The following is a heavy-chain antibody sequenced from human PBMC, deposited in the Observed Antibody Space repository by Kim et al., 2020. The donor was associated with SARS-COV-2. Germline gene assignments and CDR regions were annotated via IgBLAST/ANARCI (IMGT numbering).Heavy chain of an antibody. CDR1: GFTFSSYA. J-gene: IGHJ4*02. D-gene: IGHD3-10*01. CDR2: ISYDGSNK. Sequence: GGSLRLSCAASGFTFSSYAMHWVRQAPGKGLEWVAVISYDGSNKYYADSVKGRFTISRDNSKNTLYLQMNSLRAEDTAVYYCARDRRGSEEDYWGQGTLVTVSS. CDR3: ARDRRGSEEDY. V-gene: IGHV3-30*04.